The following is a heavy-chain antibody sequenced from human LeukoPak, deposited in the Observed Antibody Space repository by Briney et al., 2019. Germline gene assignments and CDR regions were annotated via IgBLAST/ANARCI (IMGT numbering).Heavy chain of an antibody. CDR1: GFTFSSYA. CDR3: AREDYDHDAFDI. V-gene: IGHV3-30-3*01. CDR2: ISYDGSNK. J-gene: IGHJ3*02. Sequence: GGSLRLSCAASGFTFSSYAMHWVRQAPGKGLEWVAVISYDGSNKYYADSVKGRFTISRDNSKNTLYLQMNSLRPEDTAVYYCAREDYDHDAFDIWGQGTMVTVSS. D-gene: IGHD4-17*01.